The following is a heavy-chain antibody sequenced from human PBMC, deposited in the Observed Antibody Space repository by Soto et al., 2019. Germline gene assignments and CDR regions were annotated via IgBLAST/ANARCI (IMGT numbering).Heavy chain of an antibody. D-gene: IGHD2-15*01. CDR1: GFSLSDYY. J-gene: IGHJ4*02. CDR3: ARVTHYFDY. CDR2: ISSSGNTI. V-gene: IGHV3-11*01. Sequence: QEQLVESGGGLVKPGGSLRLSCAASGFSLSDYYMSWIRQAPGKGLEWVSYISSSGNTIHYADSVKGRFTISRDNAKNSLFLQMNSLRVEDTAVYYCARVTHYFDYWGQGTLVAVSS.